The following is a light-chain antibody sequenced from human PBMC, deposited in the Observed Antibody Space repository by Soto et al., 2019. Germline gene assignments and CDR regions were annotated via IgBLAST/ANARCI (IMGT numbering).Light chain of an antibody. Sequence: IVLTESPGTLSLSPGERATLSCRASQSVSSSFVAWFQQKPGQAPRLLIYGTSSRATGIPDRFSGSGSGTDFTLTINGLEPEDFAMYFCQQYGTSPWTFGQGTKVDIK. V-gene: IGKV3-20*01. CDR3: QQYGTSPWT. CDR2: GTS. CDR1: QSVSSSF. J-gene: IGKJ1*01.